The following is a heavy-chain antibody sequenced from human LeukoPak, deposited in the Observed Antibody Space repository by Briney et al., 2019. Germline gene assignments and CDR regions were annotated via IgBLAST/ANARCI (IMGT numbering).Heavy chain of an antibody. CDR1: GFTFSSYS. V-gene: IGHV3-21*01. D-gene: IGHD5-12*01. Sequence: GGSLRLSCAASGFTFSSYSMNWVRQAPGKGLEWVSSISSSSSYIYYADSVKGRFTISRDNAKNSLYLQMNSLRAEDTAVYYCARDGGPGYPDYFDYWGQGTLVTVSS. CDR2: ISSSSSYI. J-gene: IGHJ4*02. CDR3: ARDGGPGYPDYFDY.